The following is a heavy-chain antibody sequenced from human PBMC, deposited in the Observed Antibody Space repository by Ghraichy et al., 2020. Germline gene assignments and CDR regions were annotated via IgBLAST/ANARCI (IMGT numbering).Heavy chain of an antibody. D-gene: IGHD7-27*01. Sequence: ESLNISCTVSGGSISSSSYYWGWIRQPPGKGLEWIGSIYYSGSTYYNPSLKSRVTISVDTSKNQFSLKLSSVTAADTAVYYCARRTSGASGGYFDLWGRGTLVTVSS. CDR2: IYYSGST. J-gene: IGHJ2*01. V-gene: IGHV4-39*01. CDR1: GGSISSSSYY. CDR3: ARRTSGASGGYFDL.